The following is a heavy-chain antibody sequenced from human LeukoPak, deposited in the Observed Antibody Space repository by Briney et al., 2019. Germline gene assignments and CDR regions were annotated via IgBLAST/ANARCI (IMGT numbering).Heavy chain of an antibody. CDR1: GGSIGSYY. J-gene: IGHJ2*01. V-gene: IGHV4-59*01. D-gene: IGHD1-26*01. CDR3: ATEPLHTSGYFDL. CDR2: INYRGST. Sequence: SETLSLTCTVSGGSIGSYYWNWIPQPPGKGLEWIGYINYRGSTNYNPSLKSRVTVSADTSKNQFSLKLTSVTAADSAVYYCATEPLHTSGYFDLWGRGTLVTVSS.